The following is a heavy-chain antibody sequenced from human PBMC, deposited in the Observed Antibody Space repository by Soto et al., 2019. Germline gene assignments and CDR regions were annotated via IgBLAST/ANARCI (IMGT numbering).Heavy chain of an antibody. J-gene: IGHJ5*02. CDR2: ISTSNGNT. CDR3: ARGTVTSGRWFGP. CDR1: ASTFTGYT. V-gene: IGHV1-18*04. Sequence: QVHLVQSGTEVKEPGASVKVSCKASASTFTGYTINWVRQAPGQGLEWKGWISTSNGNTKYAGNFEGSVTMTTNPSTTTADMELTSLTFDDTAVYFCARGTVTSGRWFGPWGQGTLVSVSS. D-gene: IGHD4-17*01.